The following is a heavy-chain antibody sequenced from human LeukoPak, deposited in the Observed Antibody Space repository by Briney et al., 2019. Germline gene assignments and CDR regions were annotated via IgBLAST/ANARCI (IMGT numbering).Heavy chain of an antibody. CDR1: GGSFIGYY. CDR3: ARGRRTLYKMTPGDAFDI. V-gene: IGHV4-34*01. Sequence: PSETLSLTCAVYGGSFIGYYWSWIRQPPGKGLEWIGEINHSGSTNYSPSLKSRVTISVDTSKNQFSLKLSSVTAADTAVYYCARGRRTLYKMTPGDAFDIWRQGTMLTVSS. J-gene: IGHJ3*02. D-gene: IGHD3-16*01. CDR2: INHSGST.